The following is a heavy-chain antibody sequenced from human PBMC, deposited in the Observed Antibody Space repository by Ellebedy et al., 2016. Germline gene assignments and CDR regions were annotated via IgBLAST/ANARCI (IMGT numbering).Heavy chain of an antibody. CDR3: TTGVDSSSSSA. CDR2: VFPGGGGT. V-gene: IGHV1-46*01. Sequence: ASVKVSXKISGYTFSTYYVHWVRQAPGQGLEWMGIVFPGGGGTSYTQKFQGRVTMIRDLATSAAYMELSSLTSEDTAVYYCTTGVDSSSSSAWGQGTLVTVSS. D-gene: IGHD6-6*01. CDR1: GYTFSTYY. J-gene: IGHJ5*02.